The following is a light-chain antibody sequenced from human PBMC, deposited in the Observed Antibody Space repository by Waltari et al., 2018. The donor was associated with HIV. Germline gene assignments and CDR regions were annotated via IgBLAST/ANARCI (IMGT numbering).Light chain of an antibody. CDR2: GAS. V-gene: IGKV3-15*01. Sequence: EIVMTQSPATLSVPPGERATLSCRASQSVSSNLAWYQQKPGQAPRLLIYGASTRATGIPARFSGSGSGTEFTLTISSLQSEDFAVYCCQQYNNWPPTFGQGTKVEIK. CDR1: QSVSSN. CDR3: QQYNNWPPT. J-gene: IGKJ1*01.